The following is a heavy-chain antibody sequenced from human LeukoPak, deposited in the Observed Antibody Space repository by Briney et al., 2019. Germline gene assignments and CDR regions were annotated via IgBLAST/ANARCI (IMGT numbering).Heavy chain of an antibody. CDR1: GYTFTNYG. D-gene: IGHD3-22*01. CDR3: ARDRSPRHYYDTSDYHGAADY. Sequence: ASVKVSCKASGYTFTNYGISWVRQAPGQGLEWMGWISANNGNRNYALKLQDRVSMTTDTSTSTAYMELRSLRSDDTAVYYCARDRSPRHYYDTSDYHGAADYWGQGTLVTVSS. J-gene: IGHJ4*02. CDR2: ISANNGNR. V-gene: IGHV1-18*01.